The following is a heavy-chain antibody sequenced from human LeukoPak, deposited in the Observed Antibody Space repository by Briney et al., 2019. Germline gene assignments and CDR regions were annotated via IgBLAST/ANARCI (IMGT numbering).Heavy chain of an antibody. Sequence: GASVKVSCKASGYTFTSYDINWVRQATGQGLEWMGWMNPNSGNTGYAQKFQGRVTMTTDTSTSTAYMELRSLRSDDTAVYYCARGVARSSKFHFSYYFDYWGQGTLVTVSS. D-gene: IGHD6-6*01. V-gene: IGHV1-8*01. CDR2: MNPNSGNT. J-gene: IGHJ4*02. CDR3: ARGVARSSKFHFSYYFDY. CDR1: GYTFTSYD.